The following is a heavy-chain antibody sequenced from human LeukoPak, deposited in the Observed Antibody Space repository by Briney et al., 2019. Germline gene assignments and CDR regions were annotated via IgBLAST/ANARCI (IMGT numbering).Heavy chain of an antibody. V-gene: IGHV3-23*01. CDR2: ISGSGGST. Sequence: GGSLRLSCAASGFTFSSYAMSWVRQAPGKGLEWVSAISGSGGSTYYADSVKGRFTISRDNAKNSLYLQMNSLRAEDTAVYYCARDRPGARWLQKSSDAFDIWGQGTMVTVSS. D-gene: IGHD5-24*01. CDR1: GFTFSSYA. J-gene: IGHJ3*02. CDR3: ARDRPGARWLQKSSDAFDI.